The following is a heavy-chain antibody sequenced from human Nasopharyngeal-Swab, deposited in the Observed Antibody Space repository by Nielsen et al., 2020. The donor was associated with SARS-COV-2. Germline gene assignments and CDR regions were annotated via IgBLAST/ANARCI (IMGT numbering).Heavy chain of an antibody. CDR2: VSTSGTYI. CDR1: GFTFSSYS. Sequence: GGSLRLSCAASGFTFSSYSMNWVRQAPGKGLEWVSSVSTSGTYIYYADSVKGRFTISRDNAKNSLYLQMNSLRAEDTAVYYCARDSPVEQWLLPNAFDIWGQGTMVTVSS. V-gene: IGHV3-21*04. CDR3: ARDSPVEQWLLPNAFDI. J-gene: IGHJ3*02. D-gene: IGHD6-19*01.